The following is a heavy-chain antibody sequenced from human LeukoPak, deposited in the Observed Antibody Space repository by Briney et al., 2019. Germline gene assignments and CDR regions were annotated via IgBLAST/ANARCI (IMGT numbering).Heavy chain of an antibody. CDR1: GFTFDDYA. J-gene: IGHJ4*02. Sequence: GGSLRLSCAASGFTFDDYAMHWVRQAPGKGLEWVSGISWNSGSIGYADSVKGRFTISRDNAKNSLYLQMNSLRAEDSAVYYCSRDSVKKDDYWGQGTLVTVSS. CDR2: ISWNSGSI. CDR3: SRDSVKKDDY. V-gene: IGHV3-9*01. D-gene: IGHD4-23*01.